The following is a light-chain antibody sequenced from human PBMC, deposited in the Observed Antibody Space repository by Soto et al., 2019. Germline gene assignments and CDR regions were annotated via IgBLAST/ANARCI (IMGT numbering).Light chain of an antibody. J-gene: IGKJ3*01. Sequence: DIQMTQSPSSLSASVGDRVTITCRASQSISSYLNWYQQKPGKAPKLLIYAASSLQSGVPSRISGSGSETDFTLTISSLQPEDFATYYCQQSHSTPRPFGPGTKVDIK. CDR2: AAS. V-gene: IGKV1-39*01. CDR3: QQSHSTPRP. CDR1: QSISSY.